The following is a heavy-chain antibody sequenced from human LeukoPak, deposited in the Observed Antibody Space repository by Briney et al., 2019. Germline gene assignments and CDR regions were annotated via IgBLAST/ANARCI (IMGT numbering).Heavy chain of an antibody. V-gene: IGHV4-34*01. CDR1: GGSFSDYY. CDR3: AREYSSSSGPRAFDF. D-gene: IGHD6-6*01. CDR2: INHSGST. J-gene: IGHJ3*01. Sequence: PSETLSLTCAVYGGSFSDYYWSWIRQPPGKGLEWIGEINHSGSTNYNPSLKSRVSISVDTSKNQFSLRLSSVTAADTAVYYCAREYSSSSGPRAFDFWGQGTMVTVSS.